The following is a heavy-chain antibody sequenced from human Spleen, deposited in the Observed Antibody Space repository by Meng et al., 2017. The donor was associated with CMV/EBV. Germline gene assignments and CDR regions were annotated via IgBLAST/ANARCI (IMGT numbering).Heavy chain of an antibody. J-gene: IGHJ6*02. CDR3: ARGAYSDYGMDV. Sequence: ASVKVSCKASGGTFSSYTISWVRQAPGQRLEWMGWSNAGNGDTKYSQEFQGRVTITRDTSASTAYMELSSLRSEDMAVYYCARGAYSDYGMDVWGQGTTVTVSS. V-gene: IGHV1-3*02. CDR1: GGTFSSYT. D-gene: IGHD2-21*01. CDR2: SNAGNGDT.